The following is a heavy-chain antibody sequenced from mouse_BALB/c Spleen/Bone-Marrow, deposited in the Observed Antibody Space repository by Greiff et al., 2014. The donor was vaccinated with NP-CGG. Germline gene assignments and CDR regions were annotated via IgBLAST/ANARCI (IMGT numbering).Heavy chain of an antibody. CDR3: ARPGDYDAMDY. CDR1: RFDFSRYW. V-gene: IGHV4-1*02. Sequence: EVMLVESGGGLVQPGGSLKLSCAASRFDFSRYWMSWVRQAPGKGLEWIGEINLDNSTINYTPSLKDKFIISRDNAKNTLYLQMSKVRSEDTALYYCARPGDYDAMDYWGQGTSVTVSS. CDR2: INLDNSTI. J-gene: IGHJ4*01.